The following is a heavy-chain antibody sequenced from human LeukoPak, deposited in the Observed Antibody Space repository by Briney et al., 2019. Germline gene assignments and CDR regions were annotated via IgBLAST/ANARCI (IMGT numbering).Heavy chain of an antibody. CDR2: ISWNSGSI. CDR1: GFTFDDYA. Sequence: PGGSLRLSCAASGFTFDDYAMHWVRQAPGKGLEWVSGISWNSGSIGYADSVKGRFTISRDNAKNSLYLQMNSLRAADMALYYCAKGMGPDYSNTDFDYWGQGILVAVSS. D-gene: IGHD4-11*01. J-gene: IGHJ4*02. CDR3: AKGMGPDYSNTDFDY. V-gene: IGHV3-9*03.